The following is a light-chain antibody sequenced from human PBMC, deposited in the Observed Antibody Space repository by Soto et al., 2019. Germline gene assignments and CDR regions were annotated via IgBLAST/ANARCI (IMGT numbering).Light chain of an antibody. Sequence: EVVLTQSPGTQSLSPGERATLSCRASQSLSSTYLAWYQHKPGQAPRLLIYGASSRATVIPDRFSGSGFGTDFDLTIRRLEPGDLAGEYGTEYDNSLFTFGPGTRVDI. V-gene: IGKV3-20*01. CDR3: TEYDNSLFT. CDR2: GAS. J-gene: IGKJ3*01. CDR1: QSLSSTY.